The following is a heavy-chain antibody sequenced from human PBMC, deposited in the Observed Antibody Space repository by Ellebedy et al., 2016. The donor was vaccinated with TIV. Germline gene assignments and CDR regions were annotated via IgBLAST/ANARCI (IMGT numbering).Heavy chain of an antibody. CDR2: IYYDGST. CDR1: GGSISITSYY. CDR3: ARDDPSGWLDP. V-gene: IGHV4-39*07. J-gene: IGHJ5*02. D-gene: IGHD3-10*01. Sequence: MPSETLSLTCTVSGGSISITSYYWGWIRQPPGKGLEWIGSIYYDGSTYYNPSLKSRVTISIDTSKNQFSLRLTSVTAADTAVYYCARDDPSGWLDPWGQGTLVTVSS.